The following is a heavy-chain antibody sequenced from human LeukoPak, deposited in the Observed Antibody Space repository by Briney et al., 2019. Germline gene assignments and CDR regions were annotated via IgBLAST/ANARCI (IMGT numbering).Heavy chain of an antibody. CDR2: ISSGGSTI. D-gene: IGHD6-19*01. CDR3: ARDVTRYTSGH. V-gene: IGHV3-48*04. J-gene: IGHJ4*02. CDR1: GFTFSSYS. Sequence: GGSLRLSCAASGFTFSSYSMNWVRQAPGKGLEWVSDISSGGSTINYADSVKDRFTISRDNSKNSLYLQMDSLRADDTGVYYCARDVTRYTSGHWGQGTLVTVSS.